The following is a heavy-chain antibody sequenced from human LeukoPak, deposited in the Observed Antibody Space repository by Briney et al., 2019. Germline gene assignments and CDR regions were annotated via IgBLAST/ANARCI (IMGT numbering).Heavy chain of an antibody. CDR3: ARDPASAAHFVYYGMDV. CDR2: ISSSSSSYI. V-gene: IGHV3-21*01. Sequence: GGSLRLSCAASGFTFSSYSMNWVRQAPGKGLEWVSSISSSSSSYIYYADSVKGRFTISRDNAKNSLYLQMNSLRAEDTAVYYCARDPASAAHFVYYGMDVWGQGTTVTVSS. J-gene: IGHJ6*02. CDR1: GFTFSSYS. D-gene: IGHD6-13*01.